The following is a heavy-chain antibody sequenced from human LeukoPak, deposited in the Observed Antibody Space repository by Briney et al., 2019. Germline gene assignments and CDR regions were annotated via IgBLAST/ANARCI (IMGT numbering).Heavy chain of an antibody. CDR2: XXHSGSP. CDR1: GGSFSXXX. V-gene: IGHV4-34*01. CDR3: ARHKGLVYISSWYYFAY. D-gene: IGHD6-13*01. Sequence: VYGGSFSXXXXXWIXXXPGXXXXXXXXXXHSGSPKYTPSLKSRVNISVDTSKNQFSLKLSSVTAGGTAVYYWARHKGLVYISSWYYFAYWGQGTLVTVSS. J-gene: IGHJ4*02.